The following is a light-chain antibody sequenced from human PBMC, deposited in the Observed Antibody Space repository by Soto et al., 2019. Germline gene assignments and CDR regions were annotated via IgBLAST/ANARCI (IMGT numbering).Light chain of an antibody. Sequence: DIQMTQSPSSLSASVGDRVTITCRASQSRSRNLNWCQQKPGKAPKVLIYGASSLQSGVPSRFSASASGTDFTLTISRLQPEDFATYYCQQSYTTPLTFGPGPKVHI. CDR3: QQSYTTPLT. CDR2: GAS. V-gene: IGKV1-39*01. J-gene: IGKJ3*01. CDR1: QSRSRN.